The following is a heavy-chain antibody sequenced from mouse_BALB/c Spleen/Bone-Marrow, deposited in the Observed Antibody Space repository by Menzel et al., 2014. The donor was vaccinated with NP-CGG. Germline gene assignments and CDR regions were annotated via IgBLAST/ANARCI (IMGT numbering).Heavy chain of an antibody. J-gene: IGHJ3*01. CDR3: ARVYYGYFCAY. CDR1: GYTFTSYW. D-gene: IGHD1-2*01. CDR2: INPSTGYA. Sequence: QVQLQQSGAELAKPGASVKMSCKASGYTFTSYWMHWVKQRPGQGLEWIGYINPSTGYADYNQKFKDKATLTADKSSSTAYMQLSSLTSEDSAVYYCARVYYGYFCAYWAQGTLVTVSA. V-gene: IGHV1-7*01.